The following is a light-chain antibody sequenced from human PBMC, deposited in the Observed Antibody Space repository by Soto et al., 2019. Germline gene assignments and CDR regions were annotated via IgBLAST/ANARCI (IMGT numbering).Light chain of an antibody. CDR3: QQYYHWPRT. Sequence: EIVLTQSPGTLSLSPGERVALSCRASQSISRNLAWYQQKPGQAPRLLIYGASTRATGIPARFSGSGSGTDFNLTISSLQSEDFAVYYCQQYYHWPRTFGQGTMVDI. CDR2: GAS. J-gene: IGKJ1*01. CDR1: QSISRN. V-gene: IGKV3D-15*01.